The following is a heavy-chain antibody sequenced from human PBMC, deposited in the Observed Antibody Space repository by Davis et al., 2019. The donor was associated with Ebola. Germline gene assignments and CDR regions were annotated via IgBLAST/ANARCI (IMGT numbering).Heavy chain of an antibody. CDR1: GFTFSSYG. J-gene: IGHJ6*04. CDR2: ISYDGSNK. Sequence: GESLKISCVVSGFTFSSYGMHWVRQAPGKGLEWVAVISYDGSNKYYADSVKGRFTISRDNSKNTLYLQMNSLRAEDTAVYYCAKGSVTIFGVAPDYYGMDVWGKGTTVTVSS. D-gene: IGHD3-3*01. V-gene: IGHV3-30*18. CDR3: AKGSVTIFGVAPDYYGMDV.